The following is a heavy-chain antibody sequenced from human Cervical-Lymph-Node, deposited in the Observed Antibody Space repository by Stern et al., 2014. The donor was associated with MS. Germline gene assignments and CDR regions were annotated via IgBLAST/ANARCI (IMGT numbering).Heavy chain of an antibody. CDR3: ARDRGLVVGVTGYYNYFYAMDV. CDR1: GFTFSTYG. J-gene: IGHJ6*02. V-gene: IGHV3-33*01. D-gene: IGHD2-15*01. Sequence: QVQLVQSGGGVVQPGRSLRLSCAASGFTFSTYGMHWVRQAPGKGLPWVAVIWYDGSNKYYGDSVKGRFTISRDNSKNTLYLQMNSLRAEDTAVYYCARDRGLVVGVTGYYNYFYAMDVWGQGTTVTVSS. CDR2: IWYDGSNK.